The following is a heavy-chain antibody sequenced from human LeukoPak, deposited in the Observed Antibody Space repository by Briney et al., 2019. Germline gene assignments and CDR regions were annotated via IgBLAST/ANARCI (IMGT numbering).Heavy chain of an antibody. CDR3: ARGGPRVNLGY. Sequence: SETLSLTCTVSGGSIRSSSYYWSWIRQPAGKGLEWIGRIYTSGSTNYNPSLKSRVAMSVDTSKNQFSLKLSSVTAADTAVYYCARGGPRVNLGYWGQGTLVTVSS. CDR2: IYTSGST. J-gene: IGHJ4*02. V-gene: IGHV4-61*02. CDR1: GGSIRSSSYY. D-gene: IGHD1-14*01.